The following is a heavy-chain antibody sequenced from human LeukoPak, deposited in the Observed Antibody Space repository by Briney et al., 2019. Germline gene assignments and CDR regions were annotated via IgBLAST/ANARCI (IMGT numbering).Heavy chain of an antibody. CDR1: GFTFSSYG. J-gene: IGHJ3*01. CDR2: ISSDGSNR. V-gene: IGHV3-30*18. CDR3: AKPRSGSHLLGAFDL. Sequence: PGGSLRLSCAASGFTFSSYGMHWVRQAPGKGLEWVALISSDGSNRIYADSVKGRFSISRDNSKNTLYLQVNSLRIEDTAIYYCAKPRSGSHLLGAFDLWGQGTMVTVSS. D-gene: IGHD3-10*01.